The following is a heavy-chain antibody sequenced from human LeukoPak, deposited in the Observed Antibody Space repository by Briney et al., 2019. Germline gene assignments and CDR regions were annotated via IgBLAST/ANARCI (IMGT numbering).Heavy chain of an antibody. J-gene: IGHJ5*02. CDR3: ASKVATRPYRYDSSGPDWFDP. V-gene: IGHV1-24*01. D-gene: IGHD3-22*01. Sequence: ASVKVSCKVSGYTLAEISMHWVRQAPGKGLEWMGGYESEDGKTIYAQKFQGRVTMTEDTSTDTAYLEVSSLRSEDTAVYFCASKVATRPYRYDSSGPDWFDPWGQGTLVTVSS. CDR2: YESEDGKT. CDR1: GYTLAEIS.